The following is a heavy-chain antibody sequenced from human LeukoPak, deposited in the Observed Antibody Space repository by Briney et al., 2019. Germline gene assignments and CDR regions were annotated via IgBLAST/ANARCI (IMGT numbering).Heavy chain of an antibody. CDR2: IRSKAYGGTT. Sequence: GGSLRLSCTASGFTFGDYAMSWFRQAPGKGLEWVGFIRSKAYGGTTEYAASVKGRFTISRDDSKSIAYLQMNSLKTEDTAVYYCTRGDYYDSSGYSPYDYWGQGTLVTVSS. D-gene: IGHD3-22*01. J-gene: IGHJ4*02. V-gene: IGHV3-49*03. CDR1: GFTFGDYA. CDR3: TRGDYYDSSGYSPYDY.